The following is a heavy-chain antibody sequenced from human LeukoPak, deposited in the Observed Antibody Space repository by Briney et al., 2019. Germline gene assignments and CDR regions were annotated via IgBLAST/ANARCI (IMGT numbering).Heavy chain of an antibody. CDR1: GGSISSYY. V-gene: IGHV4-4*09. D-gene: IGHD1-26*01. J-gene: IGHJ4*02. CDR3: ARRFSGSYFDY. CDR2: IYTSGST. Sequence: PSETLSLTCTVSGGSISSYYWSWIRQPPGKGLEWIGYIYTSGSTNYNPSLKSRVTISVDTSKNQFSLKLSSVTAADTAVYYCARRFSGSYFDYWGQGTLVTVSS.